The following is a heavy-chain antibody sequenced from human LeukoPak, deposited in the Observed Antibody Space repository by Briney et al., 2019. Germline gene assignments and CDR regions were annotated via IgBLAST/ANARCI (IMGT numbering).Heavy chain of an antibody. CDR3: VRESERSGWFDH. J-gene: IGHJ5*02. D-gene: IGHD1-26*01. Sequence: PGGSLRLSCAAPGLITDDYAIHWVRQAPGKGLEWVSLISGDGGSTFYADSERGRFTISRDNSKNSLSLQMSSLRSEDTALYFCVRESERSGWFDHWGQGTLVTVSS. CDR2: ISGDGGST. CDR1: GLITDDYA. V-gene: IGHV3-43*02.